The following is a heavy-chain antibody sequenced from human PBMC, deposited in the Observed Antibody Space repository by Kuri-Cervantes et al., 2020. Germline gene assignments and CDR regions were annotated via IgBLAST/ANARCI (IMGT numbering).Heavy chain of an antibody. D-gene: IGHD2-15*01. J-gene: IGHJ6*03. CDR3: ARSGGSPKNYYYYMDV. V-gene: IGHV4-4*02. CDR2: IYHSGSP. Sequence: SQTLSLTCAVSGGSISGSNWWTWVRQAPGKGLEWIGEIYHSGSPNYNPSLKSRVTISVDKSKNQCSLKLSSVTAADTAVYYCARSGGSPKNYYYYMDVWGKGTTVTVSS. CDR1: GGSISGSNW.